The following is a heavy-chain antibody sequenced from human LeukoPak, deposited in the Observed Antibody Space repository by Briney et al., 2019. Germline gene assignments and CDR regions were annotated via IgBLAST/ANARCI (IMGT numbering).Heavy chain of an antibody. D-gene: IGHD5-24*01. CDR3: ARGKRWLQSPFDY. CDR1: GGPISSYY. CDR2: IQYSGSS. Sequence: PSEPLSLTCTVSGGPISSYYWSWLRQPPGKGLEWIGYIQYSGSSNYNSSLKSRVPISVDTSQNHFSLKVSSVTAADTAVYYCARGKRWLQSPFDYWGQGTLVTVSS. J-gene: IGHJ4*02. V-gene: IGHV4-59*01.